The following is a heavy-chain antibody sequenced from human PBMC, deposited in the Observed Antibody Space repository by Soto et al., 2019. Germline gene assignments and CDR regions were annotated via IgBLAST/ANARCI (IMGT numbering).Heavy chain of an antibody. D-gene: IGHD3-3*01. V-gene: IGHV4-59*01. CDR2: IYYNGNT. CDR1: GGSISTYF. Sequence: SGTLCLTCTVSGGSISTYFLCWIRQPPGKGLEWIGYIYYNGNTNYNPSLKSRVTISVDTSKNQFSLRLRSVSAADTAVYYCARDGSRYDFGSGPYYFDYWGQGTLVTVSS. CDR3: ARDGSRYDFGSGPYYFDY. J-gene: IGHJ4*02.